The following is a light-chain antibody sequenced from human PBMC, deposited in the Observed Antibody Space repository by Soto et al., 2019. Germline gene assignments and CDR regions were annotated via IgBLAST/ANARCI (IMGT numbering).Light chain of an antibody. Sequence: DIQMTQSPSSLSASIGDTVTITCRASQDISNFLAWFQQKPGKAPNSLIYAASSLQSGVPSKFSGSGSETDFTLAISSLQPEDFSTYYCQQYHSYPVTFGGGTKVEI. V-gene: IGKV1-16*02. CDR1: QDISNF. J-gene: IGKJ4*01. CDR2: AAS. CDR3: QQYHSYPVT.